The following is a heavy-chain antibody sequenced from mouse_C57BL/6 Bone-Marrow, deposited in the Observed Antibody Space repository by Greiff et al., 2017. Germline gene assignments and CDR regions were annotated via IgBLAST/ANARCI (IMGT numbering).Heavy chain of an antibody. D-gene: IGHD2-4*01. J-gene: IGHJ2*01. Sequence: QVQLQQPGAELVMPGASVKLSCKASGYTFTSYWMHWVKQRPGQGLEWIGEIDPSASYTNYNQKFKGKSTLTVDKSSSTAYMQLSSLTSEDSAVYYCASGGDDYDEDFDYWGQGTTLTVSS. CDR2: IDPSASYT. CDR1: GYTFTSYW. CDR3: ASGGDDYDEDFDY. V-gene: IGHV1-69*01.